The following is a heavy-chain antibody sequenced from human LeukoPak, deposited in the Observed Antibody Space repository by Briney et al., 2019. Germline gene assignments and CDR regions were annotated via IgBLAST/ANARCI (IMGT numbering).Heavy chain of an antibody. V-gene: IGHV3-64*01. Sequence: GGSLRLSCAASGFTFSSYAMHWVRQAPGKGLEYVSAISSNGGSTYYANSVKGRFTISRDNSKNTLYLQMGSLRAEDMAVYYCARSIAARLPRFDYWGQGTLVTVSS. CDR2: ISSNGGST. D-gene: IGHD6-6*01. CDR1: GFTFSSYA. CDR3: ARSIAARLPRFDY. J-gene: IGHJ4*02.